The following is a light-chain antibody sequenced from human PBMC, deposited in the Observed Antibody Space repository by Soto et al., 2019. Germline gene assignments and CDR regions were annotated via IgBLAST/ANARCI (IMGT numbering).Light chain of an antibody. CDR2: DVS. V-gene: IGKV1-5*01. CDR1: QSIGDS. J-gene: IGKJ1*01. Sequence: DIQMTQSPSPLSAFVGDRVTITFRASQSIGDSLALYQQKPGKAPYLLISDVSSLERGVPSRFSGSGSGTEFTLTSSSMQPDEFATFYCQQYNGYSRTFGQGTKVDIK. CDR3: QQYNGYSRT.